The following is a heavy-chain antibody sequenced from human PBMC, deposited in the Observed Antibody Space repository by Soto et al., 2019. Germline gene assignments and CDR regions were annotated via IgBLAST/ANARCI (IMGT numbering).Heavy chain of an antibody. D-gene: IGHD3-10*01. V-gene: IGHV4-34*01. J-gene: IGHJ6*02. CDR3: ARGRSITMVRGYDGMDV. Sequence: TSETLSLTCAVYGGSFSGYYWSWIRQPPGKGLEWIGEINHSGSTNYNPSLKSRVTISVDTSKNQFSLKLSSVTAADTAVYYCARGRSITMVRGYDGMDVWGQGTTVTVSS. CDR2: INHSGST. CDR1: GGSFSGYY.